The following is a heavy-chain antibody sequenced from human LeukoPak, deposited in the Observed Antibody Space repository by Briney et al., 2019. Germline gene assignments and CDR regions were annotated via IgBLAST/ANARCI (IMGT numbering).Heavy chain of an antibody. Sequence: PGGTLRLSCAASGFTFSSHGMNWVRQAPGKGLEWVSNIRADGSGKWYMDSVKGRFTISRDNAKDSLFLQMNNLRAEDTAVYYCARWLYSSGWAIDYWGQGTLVTVSS. CDR2: IRADGSGK. V-gene: IGHV3-7*01. CDR3: ARWLYSSGWAIDY. D-gene: IGHD6-19*01. CDR1: GFTFSSHG. J-gene: IGHJ4*02.